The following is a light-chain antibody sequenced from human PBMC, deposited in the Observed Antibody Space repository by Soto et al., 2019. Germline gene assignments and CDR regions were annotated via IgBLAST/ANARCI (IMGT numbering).Light chain of an antibody. V-gene: IGKV3-15*01. Sequence: EIVMTQSPATLSVSPGERATLSCRASQKISSNLAWYQQTPGQAPRLLIYGASTRATGIPARFSGSGSGTDFTLTISRLEPEDFAVYYCQQYGSSRWTFGQGTKVDIK. CDR3: QQYGSSRWT. CDR2: GAS. J-gene: IGKJ1*01. CDR1: QKISSN.